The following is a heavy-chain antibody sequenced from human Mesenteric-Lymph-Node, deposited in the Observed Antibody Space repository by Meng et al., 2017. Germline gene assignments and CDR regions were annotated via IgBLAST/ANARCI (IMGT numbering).Heavy chain of an antibody. J-gene: IGHJ4*02. D-gene: IGHD1-26*01. CDR2: INPNSGGT. Sequence: QVQRVQSGVEVKKPGASVKVSCKASGYTFTGYDMHWERKAPGQGLEWMGWINPNSGGTNYAQKFQGWVTMTRDTSISTAYMELSRLRSDDTAVYYCARDMGGGSFSIDYWGQGTLVTVSS. CDR1: GYTFTGYD. V-gene: IGHV1-2*04. CDR3: ARDMGGGSFSIDY.